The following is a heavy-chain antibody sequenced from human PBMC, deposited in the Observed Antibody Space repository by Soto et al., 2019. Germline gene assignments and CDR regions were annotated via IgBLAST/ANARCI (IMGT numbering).Heavy chain of an antibody. V-gene: IGHV5-10-1*01. CDR3: ARQVWSGETNYYYYGMDV. J-gene: IGHJ6*02. CDR2: IDPSDSYT. D-gene: IGHD3-10*01. CDR1: GYSFTSYW. Sequence: GQSLKISCKGSGYSFTSYWISWVRQMPGKGLEWMGRIDPSDSYTNYSPSFQGHVTISADKSISTAYLQWSSLKASDTAMYYCARQVWSGETNYYYYGMDVWGQGTTVTVSS.